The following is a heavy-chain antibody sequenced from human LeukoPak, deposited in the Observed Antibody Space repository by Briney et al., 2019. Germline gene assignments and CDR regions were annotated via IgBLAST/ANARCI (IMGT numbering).Heavy chain of an antibody. Sequence: SVKVSCKASGGTFSSYAISWVRQAPGQGLEWMGGIIPIFGTANYAQKFQGRVTITADESTSTAYMELSSLRSEDTAVYYCASLGVYYDILTGSLTYYFDYWGQGTLVTVSS. D-gene: IGHD3-9*01. J-gene: IGHJ4*02. V-gene: IGHV1-69*13. CDR1: GGTFSSYA. CDR2: IIPIFGTA. CDR3: ASLGVYYDILTGSLTYYFDY.